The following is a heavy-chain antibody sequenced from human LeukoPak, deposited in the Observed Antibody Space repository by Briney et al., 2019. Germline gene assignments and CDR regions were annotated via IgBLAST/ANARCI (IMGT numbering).Heavy chain of an antibody. CDR1: GFTFSSYA. V-gene: IGHV3-21*01. CDR3: ARDWVAAAANDAFDI. J-gene: IGHJ3*02. Sequence: PGGSLRLSCAASGFTFSSYAMSWVRQAPGKGLEWVSSISSSSSYIYYADSVKGRFTISRDNAKNSLYLQMNSLRAEDTAVYYCARDWVAAAANDAFDIWGQGTMVTVSS. CDR2: ISSSSSYI. D-gene: IGHD6-13*01.